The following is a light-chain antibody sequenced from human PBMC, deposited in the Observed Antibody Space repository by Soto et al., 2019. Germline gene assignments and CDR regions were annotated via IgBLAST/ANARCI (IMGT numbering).Light chain of an antibody. V-gene: IGKV1-6*02. Sequence: MTQLPSALSASDGDRVTMTCRASQSISATLYWYQQKPGKAPKLLIYGASTLQSGVPLRFSGSGSGTDFTLAISSLQPEDSATYYCLQDINYPWTFGQGTKVDIK. CDR2: GAS. CDR1: QSISAT. CDR3: LQDINYPWT. J-gene: IGKJ1*01.